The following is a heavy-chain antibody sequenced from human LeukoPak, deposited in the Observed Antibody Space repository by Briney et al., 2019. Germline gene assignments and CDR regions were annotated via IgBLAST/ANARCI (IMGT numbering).Heavy chain of an antibody. CDR2: IYHSGST. V-gene: IGHV4-38-2*02. CDR1: GYSISSGYY. J-gene: IGHJ4*02. D-gene: IGHD3-22*01. Sequence: PSETLSLTCTVSGYSISSGYYWGWIRQPPGKGLEWIGSIYHSGSTYYNPSLKSRVTISVDTSKNQFSLKLSSVTAADTAVYYCARGDSSGYYQDYFDYWGQGTLVTVSS. CDR3: ARGDSSGYYQDYFDY.